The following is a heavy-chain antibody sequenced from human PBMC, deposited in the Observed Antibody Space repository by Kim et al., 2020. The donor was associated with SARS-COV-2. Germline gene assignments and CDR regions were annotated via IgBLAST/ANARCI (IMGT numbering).Heavy chain of an antibody. D-gene: IGHD1-1*01. J-gene: IGHJ6*02. CDR3: TPATGDPSYYYDGMDI. V-gene: IGHV3-15*01. CDR1: GFTFSNSW. Sequence: GGSLRLSCAASGFTFSNSWMHWVRQAPGKGLEWVGRIRSKTDGWTTAYAASVRGRFTISRDDSKNTLYLQMNSLKTEDTAVYYCTPATGDPSYYYDGMDIWGQGTTVTVSS. CDR2: IRSKTDGWTT.